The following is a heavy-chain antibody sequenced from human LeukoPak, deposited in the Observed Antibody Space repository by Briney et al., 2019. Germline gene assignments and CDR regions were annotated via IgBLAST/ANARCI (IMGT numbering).Heavy chain of an antibody. D-gene: IGHD1-26*01. V-gene: IGHV4-59*08. J-gene: IGHJ6*02. CDR3: ARHLTYYGDYFGMDV. CDR1: GGSISSYY. Sequence: SETLSLTCTVSGGSISSYYWSWIRQPPGKGLEWIGYIYYTGSTNYNPSLKSRVTISVDTSKNQFSLRLNSVTAADTAVYYCARHLTYYGDYFGMDVWGQGTTVTVSS. CDR2: IYYTGST.